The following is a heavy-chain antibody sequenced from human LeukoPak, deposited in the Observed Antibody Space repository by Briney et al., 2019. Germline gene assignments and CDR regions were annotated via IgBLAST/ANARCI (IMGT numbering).Heavy chain of an antibody. V-gene: IGHV3-21*01. J-gene: IGHJ4*02. CDR1: GFTFSRYS. CDR3: ARGLHSSSAGLFDY. D-gene: IGHD6-6*01. Sequence: GGSLRLSCAASGFTFSRYSMNWVRQAPGKGLECVSSISSSSSYIYYADSVKGRFTISRDNAKNSLYLQMNSLRAEDTAVYYCARGLHSSSAGLFDYWGQGTLVTVSS. CDR2: ISSSSSYI.